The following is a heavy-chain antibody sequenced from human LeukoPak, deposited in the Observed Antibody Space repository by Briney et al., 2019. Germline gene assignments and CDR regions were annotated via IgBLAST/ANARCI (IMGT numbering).Heavy chain of an antibody. CDR1: GFTFDDYA. V-gene: IGHV3-9*01. Sequence: GGSLRLSCAASGFTFDDYAMHWVRQAPGKGLEWVSGISWNSGSIGYADSVKGRFTISRDNAKNSLYLQMNSLRAEDTALYYCAKDRQWELLNGMDVWGQGTTLTVSS. CDR2: ISWNSGSI. D-gene: IGHD1-26*01. CDR3: AKDRQWELLNGMDV. J-gene: IGHJ6*02.